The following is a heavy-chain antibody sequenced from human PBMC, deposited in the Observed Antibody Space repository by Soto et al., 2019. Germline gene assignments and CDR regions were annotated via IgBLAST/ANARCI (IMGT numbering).Heavy chain of an antibody. CDR1: GGTFRSYS. J-gene: IGHJ6*02. CDR2: IIPIFDIT. CDR3: ARPDEGGYSSNHHYYYALDV. Sequence: QVQLVQSGAEVKKPGSSVKVSCKASGGTFRSYSISWVRQAPGQGLEWMRGIIPIFDITNYAQKFQGRVTITADESTSTAYMELSSLGSDDTAVYYCARPDEGGYSSNHHYYYALDVWGQGTTVTV. V-gene: IGHV1-69*01. D-gene: IGHD3-22*01.